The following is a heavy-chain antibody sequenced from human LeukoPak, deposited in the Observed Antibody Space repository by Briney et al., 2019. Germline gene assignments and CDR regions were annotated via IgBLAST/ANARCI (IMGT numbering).Heavy chain of an antibody. CDR2: IKEDGSEE. D-gene: IGHD4-17*01. V-gene: IGHV3-7*01. CDR1: GFTFSAHW. J-gene: IGHJ3*02. CDR3: ARPTTVTTISADAFDI. Sequence: GGSLRLSCAASGFTFSAHWMTWVRQAPGKGLEWVANIKEDGSEEYYMDSVKGRFTISRDNAQNSLYLQMNSLRAEDSSVYYCARPTTVTTISADAFDIWGQGTMVTVSS.